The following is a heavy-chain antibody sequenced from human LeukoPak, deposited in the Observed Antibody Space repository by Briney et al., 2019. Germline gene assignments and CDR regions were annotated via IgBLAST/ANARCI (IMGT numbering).Heavy chain of an antibody. V-gene: IGHV3-23*01. CDR3: AKAAFSRTSYFDY. CDR2: ISGSGGNT. Sequence: GGSLGLSCAASGFTFSTYTMSWVRQAPGKGLEWVSAISGSGGNTYYADSVKGRFTISRDNSKNTLYLQMDSLRADDTAVYYCAKAAFSRTSYFDYWGQGTLVTASS. CDR1: GFTFSTYT. J-gene: IGHJ4*02. D-gene: IGHD3-3*02.